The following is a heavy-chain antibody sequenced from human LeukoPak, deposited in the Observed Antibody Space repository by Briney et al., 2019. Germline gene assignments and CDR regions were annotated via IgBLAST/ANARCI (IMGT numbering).Heavy chain of an antibody. V-gene: IGHV3-21*01. CDR3: ARELYIGYGRFDY. CDR1: GFTFSSFT. Sequence: GGSLRLSCAASGFTFSSFTMHWVREAPGKGLVWVSSISSGSGYIYYADSVKGRFTISRDNAKNSLYLQMNSLRAEDTAVYYCARELYIGYGRFDYWGQGTLVTVSS. J-gene: IGHJ4*02. D-gene: IGHD5-12*01. CDR2: ISSGSGYI.